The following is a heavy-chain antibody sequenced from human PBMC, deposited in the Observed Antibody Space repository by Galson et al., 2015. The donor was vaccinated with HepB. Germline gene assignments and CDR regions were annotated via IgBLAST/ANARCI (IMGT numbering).Heavy chain of an antibody. CDR1: GFTFTNYN. D-gene: IGHD3-9*01. CDR3: ARDLPADPRSNYDILTGYYKETNYYYYGMDV. CDR2: ISITGNYI. Sequence: SLRLSCAASGFTFTNYNMNWVRQVPGKGPEWVSFISITGNYIFYGDSVKGRFTVSRDNARNSVYLQMNSLRDEDTAVYYCARDLPADPRSNYDILTGYYKETNYYYYGMDVWGQGTTVTVSS. V-gene: IGHV3-21*01. J-gene: IGHJ6*02.